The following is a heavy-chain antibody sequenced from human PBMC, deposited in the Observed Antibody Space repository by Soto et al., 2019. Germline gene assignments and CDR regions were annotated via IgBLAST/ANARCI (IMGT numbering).Heavy chain of an antibody. CDR2: IYYSGST. J-gene: IGHJ6*02. D-gene: IGHD1-26*01. Sequence: RSLTCTVSGGSVSSGSYYWSWIRQPPGKGLEWIGYIYYSGSTNYNPSLKSRVTISVDTSKNQFSLKLSSVTAADTAVYYCARGYIRYYYYGMDVWGQGTTVTVSS. CDR3: ARGYIRYYYYGMDV. CDR1: GGSVSSGSYY. V-gene: IGHV4-61*01.